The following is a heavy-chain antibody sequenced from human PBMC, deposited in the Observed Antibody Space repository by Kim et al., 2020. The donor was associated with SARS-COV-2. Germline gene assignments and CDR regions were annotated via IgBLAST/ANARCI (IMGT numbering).Heavy chain of an antibody. D-gene: IGHD6-19*01. J-gene: IGHJ4*02. Sequence: GGSLRLSCAASGFTLTNNAMSWVRQPLGRGLEWVSTIRAGAETTYYANSVNGRITISRDSSTHTLYLQLDSLRADDTAIYYCAKDRGGSGWPVFDYWGQGTLVTVPS. CDR2: IRAGAETT. V-gene: IGHV3-23*01. CDR1: GFTLTNNA. CDR3: AKDRGGSGWPVFDY.